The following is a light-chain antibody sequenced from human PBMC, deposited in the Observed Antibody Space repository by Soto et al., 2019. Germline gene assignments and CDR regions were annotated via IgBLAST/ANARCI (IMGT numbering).Light chain of an antibody. CDR1: NSDVGGYNY. CDR2: EVS. V-gene: IGLV2-8*01. J-gene: IGLJ2*01. CDR3: SSYAGNNIVI. Sequence: QSALTQPPSASGSPGQSVTISCTGTNSDVGGYNYVSWYQQHPGKAPKFMIYEVSKRPSGVPDRFSGSKSGNTASLTVSGLQAEDEADYYCSSYAGNNIVIFGGGTKLTVL.